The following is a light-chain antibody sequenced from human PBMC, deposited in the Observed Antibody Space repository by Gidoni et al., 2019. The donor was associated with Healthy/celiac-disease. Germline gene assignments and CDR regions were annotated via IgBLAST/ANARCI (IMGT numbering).Light chain of an antibody. J-gene: IGKJ4*01. CDR2: DAP. CDR3: QQRSNWPLLT. CDR1: QSVSSY. V-gene: IGKV3-11*01. Sequence: EIVLTQSPATLSLSPGERATLSCRASQSVSSYLAWYQQKPGQAPRLLIYDAPNSATGIPPRFSGSGSGTDFTLTISSLEPEDFAVYYCQQRSNWPLLTFGGGTKVEIK.